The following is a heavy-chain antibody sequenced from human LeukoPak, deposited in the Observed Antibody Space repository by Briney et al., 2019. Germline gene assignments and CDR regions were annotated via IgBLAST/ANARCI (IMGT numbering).Heavy chain of an antibody. Sequence: GGSLRLSCAASGFTFSSYSMNWVRQAPGKGLEWVSSISSSSSYIYYADSVKGRFTISRDNAKNSLYLQMNSLRAEDTAVYYCARGGSMGSSLSSRRYYYYMDVWGKGTTVTVSS. CDR1: GFTFSSYS. CDR2: ISSSSSYI. D-gene: IGHD6-6*01. V-gene: IGHV3-21*01. J-gene: IGHJ6*03. CDR3: ARGGSMGSSLSSRRYYYYMDV.